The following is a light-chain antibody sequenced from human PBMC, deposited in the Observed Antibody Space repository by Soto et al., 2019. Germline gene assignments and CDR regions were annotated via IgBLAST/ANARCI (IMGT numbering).Light chain of an antibody. V-gene: IGLV2-14*03. J-gene: IGLJ2*01. CDR3: SSYTSSNTVI. CDR2: DVI. Sequence: QSALTQPASVSGSPGQSITISCTGTSSDVGGYNYVSWYQQHPGKAPKLLISDVISRPLGVSNRFSGSKSGYTASLTISGLEAEDEADYCCSSYTSSNTVIFGGGTKLTVL. CDR1: SSDVGGYNY.